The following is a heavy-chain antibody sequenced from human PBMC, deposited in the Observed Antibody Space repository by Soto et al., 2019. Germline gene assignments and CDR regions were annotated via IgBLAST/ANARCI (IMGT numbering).Heavy chain of an antibody. J-gene: IGHJ6*02. CDR1: GYIFTNFW. Sequence: NPGESLKISCKGSGYIFTNFWIGWVRQMPGKGLEWMGIFYPGDSDTRVRPSFQGQVTISADKAINTAHLQWNSLTASDTAMYYCARTAAAGKYYYGMDVWGQGTTVTVSS. D-gene: IGHD6-13*01. V-gene: IGHV5-51*01. CDR3: ARTAAAGKYYYGMDV. CDR2: FYPGDSDT.